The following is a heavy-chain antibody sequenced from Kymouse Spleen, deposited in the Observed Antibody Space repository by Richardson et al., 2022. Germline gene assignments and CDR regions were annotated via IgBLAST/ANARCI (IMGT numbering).Heavy chain of an antibody. CDR1: GFTFSSYG. Sequence: QVQLVESGGGVVQPGRSLRLSCAASGFTFSSYGMHWVRQAPGKGLEWVAVIWYDGSNKYYADSVKGRFTISRDNSKNTLYLQMNSLRAEDTAVYYCAREGGSSGRRWYFDLWGRGTLVTVSS. D-gene: IGHD6-19*01. CDR3: AREGGSSGRRWYFDL. V-gene: IGHV3-33*01. CDR2: IWYDGSNK. J-gene: IGHJ2*01.